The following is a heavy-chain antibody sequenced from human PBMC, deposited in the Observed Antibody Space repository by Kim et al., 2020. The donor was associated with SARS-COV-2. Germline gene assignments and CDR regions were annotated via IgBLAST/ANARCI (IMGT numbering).Heavy chain of an antibody. J-gene: IGHJ4*02. V-gene: IGHV3-23*01. CDR3: TRVKWFGEVGF. Sequence: GGSLRLSCVGSGFSFTNYAMSWVRQAPGKGLDWVSRISGSGGDTFYADSVKGRFTISRDNSKNTLYLQMNSLRVEDTAVYYCTRVKWFGEVGFWGQGTIVIVSS. CDR1: GFSFTNYA. CDR2: ISGSGGDT. D-gene: IGHD3-10*01.